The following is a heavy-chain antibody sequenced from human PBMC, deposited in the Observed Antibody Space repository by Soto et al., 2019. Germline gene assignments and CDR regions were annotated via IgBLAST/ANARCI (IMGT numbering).Heavy chain of an antibody. Sequence: NPSETLSLTCAVYGGSFSGYYWSWIRQPPGKGLEWIGEINHSGSTNYNPSLKSRVTISVDTSKNQFSLKLSSVTAADTAVYYCARSLLGDAFDYWGQGTLVTVSS. D-gene: IGHD2-21*02. V-gene: IGHV4-34*01. J-gene: IGHJ4*02. CDR3: ARSLLGDAFDY. CDR2: INHSGST. CDR1: GGSFSGYY.